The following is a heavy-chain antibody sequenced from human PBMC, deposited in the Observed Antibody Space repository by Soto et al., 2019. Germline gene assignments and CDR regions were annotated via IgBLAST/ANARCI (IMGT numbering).Heavy chain of an antibody. CDR3: ARDRFGSGSYVYYYGMDV. CDR2: INPNSGGT. CDR1: GYTFTGYY. V-gene: IGHV1-2*04. Sequence: GASVKVSCKASGYTFTGYYMHWVRQAPGQGLEWMGWINPNSGGTNYAQKFQGWVTMTRDTSISTAYMELSRLRSDDTAVYYCARDRFGSGSYVYYYGMDVWGQGTTVTVSS. J-gene: IGHJ6*02. D-gene: IGHD3-10*01.